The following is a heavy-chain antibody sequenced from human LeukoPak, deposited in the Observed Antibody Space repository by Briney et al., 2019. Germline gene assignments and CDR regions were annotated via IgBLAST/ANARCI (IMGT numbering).Heavy chain of an antibody. CDR3: ARDFGSSSPQFDY. V-gene: IGHV4-39*07. CDR1: GGSISSSSYY. D-gene: IGHD6-13*01. J-gene: IGHJ4*02. Sequence: PSETLSLTCTVSGGSISSSSYYWGWIRQPPGKGLEWIGSIYYSGSTYYNPSLKSRVTISVDTSKNQFSLKLSSVTAADTAVYYCARDFGSSSPQFDYWGQGTLVTVSS. CDR2: IYYSGST.